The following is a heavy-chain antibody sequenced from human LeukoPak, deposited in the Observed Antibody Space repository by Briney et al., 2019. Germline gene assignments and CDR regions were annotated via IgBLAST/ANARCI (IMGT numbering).Heavy chain of an antibody. CDR3: ARRYGSALYGVFDY. CDR2: IYPSDSDT. Sequence: GQSLKISCMGSGYTFNSYWIGWVRQLPGAGLEWMGIIYPSDSDTRYSPSFQGQVTISADKSISTAYLQWRSLKASDSAMYYCARRYGSALYGVFDYWGQGTLVIVSS. D-gene: IGHD6-19*01. CDR1: GYTFNSYW. J-gene: IGHJ4*02. V-gene: IGHV5-51*01.